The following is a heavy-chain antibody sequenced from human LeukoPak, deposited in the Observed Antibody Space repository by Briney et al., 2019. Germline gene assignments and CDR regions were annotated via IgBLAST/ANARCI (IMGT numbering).Heavy chain of an antibody. J-gene: IGHJ3*02. Sequence: PGGSLRLSCSASGFTFSRYVMHWVRQAPGKGLEYVSGISSSGGTIYYADSVKGRFSISRDNSKNTLYLQMNSLRAEDTAVYYCARVRKWLSFSLTRLGRVGSFDIWGQGTMVTVSS. CDR1: GFTFSRYV. D-gene: IGHD3-22*01. V-gene: IGHV3-64*04. CDR3: ARVRKWLSFSLTRLGRVGSFDI. CDR2: ISSSGGTI.